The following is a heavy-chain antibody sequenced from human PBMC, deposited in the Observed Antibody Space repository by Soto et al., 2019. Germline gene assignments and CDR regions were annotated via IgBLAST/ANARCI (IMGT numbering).Heavy chain of an antibody. CDR3: ARDLTTTYYYMDV. J-gene: IGHJ6*03. CDR1: GGTFSSYT. V-gene: IGHV1-69*04. CDR2: IIPILGIA. Sequence: ASVKVSCKASGGTFSSYTISWVRQAPGQGLEWMGRIIPILGIANYAQKFQGRVTITADKSTSTAYMELCSLRSEDTAVYYCARDLTTTYYYMDVWGKGTTVTVSS. D-gene: IGHD4-4*01.